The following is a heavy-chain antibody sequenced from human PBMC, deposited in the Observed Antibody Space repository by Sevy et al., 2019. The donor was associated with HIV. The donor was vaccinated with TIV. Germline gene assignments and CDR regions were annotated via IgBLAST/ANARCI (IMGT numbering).Heavy chain of an antibody. D-gene: IGHD4-17*01. CDR2: ISGTPDNI. V-gene: IGHV3-11*01. Sequence: GGSLRLSCAASGFTLSDYYISWICQAPGKGLEWVSYISGTPDNIYYADSVKGRFTISRDNAKNSLYLQMNSLRAEDTAVYYCARDHVKDGDLGDYYYFAMDVWGQGTTVTVSS. J-gene: IGHJ6*02. CDR3: ARDHVKDGDLGDYYYFAMDV. CDR1: GFTLSDYY.